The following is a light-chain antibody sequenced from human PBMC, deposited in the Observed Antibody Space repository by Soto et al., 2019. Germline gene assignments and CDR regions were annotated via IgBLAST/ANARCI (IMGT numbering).Light chain of an antibody. J-gene: IGKJ4*01. CDR3: PQYSGTPLT. V-gene: IGKV4-1*01. Sequence: DIMMTQSADSLAVSVGERATINCNSSQSVLYSSNHKNYLAWYQHKPGQPPRLLINWASARESGVSDRFSGAGSGTDFPLTISSLQAEAVAVYFCPQYSGTPLTFGGGTKVDIK. CDR2: WAS. CDR1: QSVLYSSNHKNY.